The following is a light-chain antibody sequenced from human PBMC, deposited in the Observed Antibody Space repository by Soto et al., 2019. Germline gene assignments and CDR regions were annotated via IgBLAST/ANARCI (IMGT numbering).Light chain of an antibody. CDR3: AQGLQIPLT. CDR2: LGS. J-gene: IGKJ4*01. CDR1: HNRRNINGYNY. V-gene: IGKV2-28*01. Sequence: DIVITQSPLSLPVTPGEPASISGRSSHNRRNINGYNYLNWYLQKPGQSPQVLIYLGSNRASGVPDRFSGSGSGTDFTLKISRVEAEDVGVYFCAQGLQIPLTFGGGTKVDIK.